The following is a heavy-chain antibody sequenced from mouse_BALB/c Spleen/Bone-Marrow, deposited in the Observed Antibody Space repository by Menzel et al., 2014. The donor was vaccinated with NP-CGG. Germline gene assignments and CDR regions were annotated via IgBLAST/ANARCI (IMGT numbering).Heavy chain of an antibody. CDR3: ATYDGYCFDY. CDR1: GGSITSGY. V-gene: IGHV3-8*02. D-gene: IGHD2-3*01. J-gene: IGHJ2*01. CDR2: ISYSGST. Sequence: EVMLVESGPSLVKPSQTLSLTCSVTGGSITSGYWNWIRKFPGNKLEYMGYISYSGSTYYNPSLNSRISISRDTSKNQYYLQLNSVTTEDTATYYCATYDGYCFDYWGQGTTLTVSS.